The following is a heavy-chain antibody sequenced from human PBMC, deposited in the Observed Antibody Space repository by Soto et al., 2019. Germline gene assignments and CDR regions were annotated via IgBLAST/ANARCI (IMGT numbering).Heavy chain of an antibody. J-gene: IGHJ5*02. Sequence: QVQLVQSGAEVKKPGASVKVSCKASGYTFTSYDINWVRQATGQGLEWMGWMNPNSGNTGYAEKFRGRVTMTRNTSMSTVYMELSSLRSEDTAVYYCARMSSSSWYNWFDPWGQGTLVTVSS. CDR3: ARMSSSSWYNWFDP. CDR1: GYTFTSYD. V-gene: IGHV1-8*01. CDR2: MNPNSGNT. D-gene: IGHD6-13*01.